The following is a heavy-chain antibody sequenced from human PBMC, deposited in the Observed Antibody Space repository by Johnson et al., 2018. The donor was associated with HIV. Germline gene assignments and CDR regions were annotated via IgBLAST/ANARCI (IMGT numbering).Heavy chain of an antibody. CDR3: AKEQPARAFDI. V-gene: IGHV3-30-3*02. J-gene: IGHJ3*02. CDR1: GFTFSSYA. CDR2: ISYDGSNK. D-gene: IGHD5-18*01. Sequence: VQLVESGGGVVQPGRSLRLSCAASGFTFSSYAMHWVRQAPGKGLEWVAVISYDGSNKYYADSVKGRFTISRDNSKNTLYLQMNSLRAEDTAVYYCAKEQPARAFDIWGQGTMVTVSS.